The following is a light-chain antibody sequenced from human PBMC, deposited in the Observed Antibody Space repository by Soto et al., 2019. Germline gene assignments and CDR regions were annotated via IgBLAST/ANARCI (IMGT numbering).Light chain of an antibody. V-gene: IGLV1-44*01. Sequence: QPVLTQPPSASGTPGQRVTISCSRSSSSIGSYSVNWYQQLPGTAPKLLIYSNDQRPSGVPDRFSGSKSGPSASLAIGGLQSEDEADYYCAAWDDSLNGYVFGTGTKVTVL. J-gene: IGLJ1*01. CDR1: SSSIGSYS. CDR3: AAWDDSLNGYV. CDR2: SND.